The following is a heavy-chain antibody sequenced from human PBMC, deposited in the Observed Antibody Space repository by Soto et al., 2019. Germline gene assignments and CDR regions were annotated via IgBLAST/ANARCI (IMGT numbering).Heavy chain of an antibody. CDR3: ARDGPDSSGWYGRNYFDY. CDR2: ISAYNGNT. CDR1: GYTFTSYG. V-gene: IGHV1-18*01. D-gene: IGHD6-19*01. Sequence: GASVKVSCKASGYTFTSYGISWVRQAPGQGLEWMGWISAYNGNTNYAQKLQGRVTMTTDTSTSTAYMELRSLRSDDTAVYYCARDGPDSSGWYGRNYFDYWGQGTLVTVSS. J-gene: IGHJ4*02.